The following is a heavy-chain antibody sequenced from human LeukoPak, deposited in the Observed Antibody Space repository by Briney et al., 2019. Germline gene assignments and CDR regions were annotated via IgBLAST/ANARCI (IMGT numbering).Heavy chain of an antibody. D-gene: IGHD2-15*01. CDR1: GYTFTSDG. CDR3: ARGAIDIVVVAAATFFDY. CDR2: ISAYNGNT. J-gene: IGHJ4*02. V-gene: IGHV1-18*01. Sequence: ASVKVSCKXSGYTFTSDGISWVRQAPRQGLEWMGRISAYNGNTNYAQKLQGRVTMTTDTSTSTAYMELRSLRSDDTAVYYCARGAIDIVVVAAATFFDYWGQGTLVTVSS.